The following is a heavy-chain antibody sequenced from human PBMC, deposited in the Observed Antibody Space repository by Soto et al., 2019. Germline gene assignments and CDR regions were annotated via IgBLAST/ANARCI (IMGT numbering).Heavy chain of an antibody. D-gene: IGHD3-22*01. CDR3: AREDSSGYEPGVDY. J-gene: IGHJ4*02. CDR1: GGSVSSGSYY. CDR2: IYYSGST. Sequence: QVPLQESGPGLVKPSETLSLTCTVSGGSVSSGSYYWSWIRQPPGKGLEWIGYIYYSGSTNYNPSLKSRVTTSVATSKNQFSLKLSSVTAADTAVYYCAREDSSGYEPGVDYWGQGTLVTVSS. V-gene: IGHV4-61*01.